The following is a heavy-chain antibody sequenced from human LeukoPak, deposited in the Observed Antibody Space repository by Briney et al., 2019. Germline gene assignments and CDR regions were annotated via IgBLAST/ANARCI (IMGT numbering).Heavy chain of an antibody. D-gene: IGHD4-17*01. CDR3: ARDLVTVTKGFDI. CDR2: IYYSGST. Sequence: SQTLSLTCTVSGASISGGGYYWTWIRQHPGKGLEWIGYIYYSGSTYYNPSLKSRVTISVDTSKNQFSLKLSSVTAADTAVYYCARDLVTVTKGFDIWGQGTMVSVSS. J-gene: IGHJ3*02. V-gene: IGHV4-31*03. CDR1: GASISGGGYY.